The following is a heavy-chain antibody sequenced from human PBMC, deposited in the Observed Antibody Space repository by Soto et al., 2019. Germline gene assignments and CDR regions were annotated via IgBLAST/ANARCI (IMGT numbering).Heavy chain of an antibody. V-gene: IGHV1-8*01. Sequence: GASVKVSCKASGYTFTSYDINWVRQATGQGLEWMGWMNPNSGNTGYAQKLQGRVTMTTDTSTSTAYMELRSLRSDDTAVYYCASSVVPAAFDAFDIWGQGTMVTVSS. CDR1: GYTFTSYD. CDR3: ASSVVPAAFDAFDI. CDR2: MNPNSGNT. D-gene: IGHD2-2*01. J-gene: IGHJ3*02.